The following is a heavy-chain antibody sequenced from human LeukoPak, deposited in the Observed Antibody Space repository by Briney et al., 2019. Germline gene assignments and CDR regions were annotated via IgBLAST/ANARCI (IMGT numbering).Heavy chain of an antibody. CDR3: ARDQYDTWSRRGNFDS. CDR2: FDGNGPNT. J-gene: IGHJ4*02. V-gene: IGHV3-23*01. Sequence: GGSLRLSCAASGFTFNSFAMTWVRQARGKGLEWVSGFDGNGPNTYYADSVKGRWTISRDNTKNSLYLQMNSLRAEDTAVFYCARDQYDTWSRRGNFDSWGQGTLVIVSS. CDR1: GFTFNSFA. D-gene: IGHD3-3*01.